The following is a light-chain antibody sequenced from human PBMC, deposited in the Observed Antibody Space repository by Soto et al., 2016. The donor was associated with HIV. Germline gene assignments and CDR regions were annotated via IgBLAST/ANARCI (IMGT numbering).Light chain of an antibody. CDR1: QSISKY. V-gene: IGKV1-39*01. Sequence: DIQLTQSPSFLSASVGDRVTITCRSSQSISKYLNWYQQKPGKAPKLLIYAASSLQSGVPSRFSGSESGTDFTLTISSLQPEDFATYYCQQTYNTRMYTFGQGTKLEIK. J-gene: IGKJ2*01. CDR3: QQTYNTRMYT. CDR2: AAS.